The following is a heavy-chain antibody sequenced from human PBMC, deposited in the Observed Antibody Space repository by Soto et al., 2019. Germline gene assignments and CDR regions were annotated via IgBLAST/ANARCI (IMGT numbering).Heavy chain of an antibody. CDR1: GYTFTSYG. Sequence: QVQLVQSGAEVKKPGASVKVSCKASGYTFTSYGISWVRQAPGQGLEWMGWISAYNGNTNYAQKLQGRVTMTTDTSTSTAYMELRSLRSDDTAVYYCARDLIAVAGISFYYYYYYGMDVWGQGTTVTVSS. V-gene: IGHV1-18*01. CDR2: ISAYNGNT. J-gene: IGHJ6*02. CDR3: ARDLIAVAGISFYYYYYYGMDV. D-gene: IGHD6-19*01.